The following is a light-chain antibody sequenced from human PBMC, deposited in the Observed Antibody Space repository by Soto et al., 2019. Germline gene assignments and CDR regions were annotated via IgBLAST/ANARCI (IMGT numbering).Light chain of an antibody. CDR1: QSINNK. J-gene: IGKJ5*01. Sequence: VMTQSPATLSVSPRERVTLSCRASQSINNKVAWYQQKPGQAPRLLIYGASTRATGISARFSGSGSGTEFTLTISSLQSEDFAVYYCQQYNNWPPIPFAQGTRLEIK. CDR3: QQYNNWPPIP. CDR2: GAS. V-gene: IGKV3-15*01.